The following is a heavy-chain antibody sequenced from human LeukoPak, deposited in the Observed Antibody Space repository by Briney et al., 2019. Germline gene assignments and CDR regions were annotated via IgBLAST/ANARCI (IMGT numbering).Heavy chain of an antibody. CDR2: IFHSGDT. CDR3: AGAHCGGDCYSGRAFDI. J-gene: IGHJ3*02. CDR1: GDSISNNNW. Sequence: SETLSLTCTVSGDSISNNNWWSWVRQPPGKGLEWIGEIFHSGDTNYKPSLKSRVTISVDKSKNQFSLKLSSVTAADTAVYYCAGAHCGGDCYSGRAFDIWGQGTMVTVSS. V-gene: IGHV4-4*02. D-gene: IGHD2-21*02.